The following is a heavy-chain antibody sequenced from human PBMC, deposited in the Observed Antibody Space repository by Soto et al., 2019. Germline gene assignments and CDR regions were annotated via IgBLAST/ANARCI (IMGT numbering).Heavy chain of an antibody. Sequence: PGGSLRLSCAASGFTFSSYGMHWVRQAPGKGLEWVAVIWYDGSNKYYADSVKGRFTISRDNSKNTLYLQMNSLRAEDPAVYYCARDRSLNYDFWSGYYPKKYYYYGMDVWGQGTTVTVSS. CDR3: ARDRSLNYDFWSGYYPKKYYYYGMDV. D-gene: IGHD3-3*01. CDR1: GFTFSSYG. J-gene: IGHJ6*02. V-gene: IGHV3-33*01. CDR2: IWYDGSNK.